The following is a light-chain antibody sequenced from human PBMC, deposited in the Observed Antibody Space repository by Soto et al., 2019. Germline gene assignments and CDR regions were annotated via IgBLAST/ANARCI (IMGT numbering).Light chain of an antibody. V-gene: IGLV2-8*01. J-gene: IGLJ1*01. CDR3: SSFAGSNNFV. CDR2: EVT. CDR1: SSDVGRYNH. Sequence: QSALTQPPSASGSPGQSVTISCTGTSSDVGRYNHVSWYQRHPGKAPKLMIYEVTKRPSGVPDRFSGSKSGNTASLTVSGLQAEDEADYFCSSFAGSNNFVFGTGTKVTVL.